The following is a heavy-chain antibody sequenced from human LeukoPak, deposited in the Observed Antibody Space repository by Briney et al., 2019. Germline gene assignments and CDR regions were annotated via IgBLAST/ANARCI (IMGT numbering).Heavy chain of an antibody. D-gene: IGHD7-27*01. CDR2: ISGSGEST. CDR3: AREHWDFDY. Sequence: EGSLRLSCAASGFTFSSYAMTWVRQAPGKGLEWVSEISGSGESTYYGDSVKGRFTISRYNSKNTLYLQMNSLRAGDTAIYYCAREHWDFDYWGQGTLVTVSS. CDR1: GFTFSSYA. J-gene: IGHJ4*02. V-gene: IGHV3-23*01.